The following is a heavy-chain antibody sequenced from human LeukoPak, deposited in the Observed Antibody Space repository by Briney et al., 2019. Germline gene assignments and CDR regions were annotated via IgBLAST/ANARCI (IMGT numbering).Heavy chain of an antibody. CDR1: GGSISRHY. V-gene: IGHV4-59*11. CDR3: ARVSDYRSRDDFDI. CDR2: IYYSGNT. D-gene: IGHD4-11*01. J-gene: IGHJ3*02. Sequence: SETLSLTCTVAGGSISRHYWGWIRQPPGKGLEWIGYIYYSGNTNNNPSLKSRVTMSVDTSKNQLSLRLTSVTAADTAVYYCARVSDYRSRDDFDIWGQGTVVTVSS.